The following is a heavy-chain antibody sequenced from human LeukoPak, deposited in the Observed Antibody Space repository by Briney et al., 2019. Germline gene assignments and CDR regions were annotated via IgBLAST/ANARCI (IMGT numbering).Heavy chain of an antibody. Sequence: PSETLSLTCAVYGGSFSGYYWSWIRQPPGKGLEWIGEINHSGSTNYNPSLKSRVTISVDTSKNQFSLKLSSVTAADTAVYYCARSLIYYDFWSGYPKGVFGYWGQGTLVTVSS. CDR3: ARSLIYYDFWSGYPKGVFGY. CDR1: GGSFSGYY. D-gene: IGHD3-3*01. V-gene: IGHV4-34*01. J-gene: IGHJ4*02. CDR2: INHSGST.